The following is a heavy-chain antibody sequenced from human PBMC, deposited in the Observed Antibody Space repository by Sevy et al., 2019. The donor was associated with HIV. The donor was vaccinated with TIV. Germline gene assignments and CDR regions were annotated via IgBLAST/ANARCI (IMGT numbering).Heavy chain of an antibody. J-gene: IGHJ3*02. CDR3: ARSMEQQLDAFDM. V-gene: IGHV4-39*01. CDR1: GASIRDSSYY. D-gene: IGHD6-13*01. CDR2: IYSYGET. Sequence: SETLSLTCTVSGASIRDSSYYWAWIRQPPGKGLEWIGNIYSYGETYYNSSLKSRVTISVDTSKNQFSLSLTSVTAADTAIYFCARSMEQQLDAFDMWGQGTMVTVSS.